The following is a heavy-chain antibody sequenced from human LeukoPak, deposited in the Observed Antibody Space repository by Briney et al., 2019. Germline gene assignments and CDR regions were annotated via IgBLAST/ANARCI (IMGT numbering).Heavy chain of an antibody. J-gene: IGHJ4*02. CDR3: ARDWGEYSSSYTFDY. D-gene: IGHD6-13*01. Sequence: PGGSLRLSCAASGFTFSSYGMHWVRQAPGKGLEWVAVIWYDGSNKYYADSVKGRFTISRDNSKNTLYLQMNSLRAEDTAVYYCARDWGEYSSSYTFDYWGQGTLVTVSS. V-gene: IGHV3-33*01. CDR2: IWYDGSNK. CDR1: GFTFSSYG.